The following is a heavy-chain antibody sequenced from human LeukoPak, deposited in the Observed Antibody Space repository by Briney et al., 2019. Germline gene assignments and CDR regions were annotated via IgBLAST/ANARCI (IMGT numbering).Heavy chain of an antibody. Sequence: GGSLRLSCAASGFTFSSYTMNWVRQAPGKGLEWVSSIHESGGYIYYADSVKGRFTISRDNAEKSLYLQMDSLRAEDTAVYYCAGSSDAFDIWGQGTMVTVSS. D-gene: IGHD6-6*01. CDR2: IHESGGYI. CDR1: GFTFSSYT. V-gene: IGHV3-21*01. J-gene: IGHJ3*02. CDR3: AGSSDAFDI.